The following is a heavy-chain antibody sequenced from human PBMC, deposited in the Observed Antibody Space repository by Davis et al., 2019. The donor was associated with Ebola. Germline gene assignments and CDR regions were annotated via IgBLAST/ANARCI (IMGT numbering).Heavy chain of an antibody. J-gene: IGHJ4*02. D-gene: IGHD2-2*01. Sequence: GESLKISCAASGFTFSSYGMHWDRQAPGKGLEWVAVIWYDGSNKYYADSVKGRFTISRDNSKNTLYLQMNSLRAEDTAVYYCARDPLRYCSSTSCYPYYFDYWGQGTLVTVSS. CDR1: GFTFSSYG. CDR3: ARDPLRYCSSTSCYPYYFDY. V-gene: IGHV3-33*01. CDR2: IWYDGSNK.